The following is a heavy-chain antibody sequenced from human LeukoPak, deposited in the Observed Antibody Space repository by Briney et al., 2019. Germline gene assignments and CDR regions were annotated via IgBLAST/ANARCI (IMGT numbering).Heavy chain of an antibody. V-gene: IGHV3-48*03. J-gene: IGHJ4*02. Sequence: GGSLRLSCAASGFTFSSYEMNWVRQAPGKGLEWVSYISSSGSTIYYADSVKGRFTISRDNAKNSLYLQMNSLRVEDTAVYYCAKVAKYYYGPETYYFFEQWGQGTPVTASS. CDR2: ISSSGSTI. CDR3: AKVAKYYYGPETYYFFEQ. CDR1: GFTFSSYE. D-gene: IGHD3-10*01.